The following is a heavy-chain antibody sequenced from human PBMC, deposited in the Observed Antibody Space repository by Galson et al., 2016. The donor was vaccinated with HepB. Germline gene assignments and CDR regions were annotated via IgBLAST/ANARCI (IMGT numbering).Heavy chain of an antibody. D-gene: IGHD3-22*01. CDR1: GFSFSAYA. J-gene: IGHJ4*02. V-gene: IGHV3-30*04. Sequence: SLRLSCAASGFSFSAYAMHWVRQAPGKGLEWVTVIAYDGSKKYYADSVQGRFTISRDNSKNTLYLQLNSLRPEDTAVYHCARDGGVPTDSYGSSGRGYFDYWGQGTLVTVSS. CDR3: ARDGGVPTDSYGSSGRGYFDY. CDR2: IAYDGSKK.